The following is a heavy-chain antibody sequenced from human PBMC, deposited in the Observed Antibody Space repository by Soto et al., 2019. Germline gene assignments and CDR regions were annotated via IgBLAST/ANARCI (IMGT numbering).Heavy chain of an antibody. Sequence: ASVKVSCKAPGGAFSDNGITWVRQAPGQGLEWMGRILPNLGITNYAQKFQGRVTIAADISTSTAYMELKNLRSDDTAVYSCAIQDGGVVYWGQGTLVTVSS. J-gene: IGHJ4*02. CDR2: ILPNLGIT. D-gene: IGHD3-16*01. CDR1: GGAFSDNG. CDR3: AIQDGGVVY. V-gene: IGHV1-69*04.